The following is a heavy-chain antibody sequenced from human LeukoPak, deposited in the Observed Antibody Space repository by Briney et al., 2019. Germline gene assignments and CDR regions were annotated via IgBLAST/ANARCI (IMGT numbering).Heavy chain of an antibody. CDR3: VKHVGSRWSNNRFDP. J-gene: IGHJ5*02. Sequence: PGGSLRLSCAASGFTFDSYAMSWVRQAPGKGLEWVSAVSRFGGTTYYADSAKGRFTISRDSSNNTVYLRMNSLRVGDTALYYCVKHVGSRWSNNRFDPWGQGTLVTVS. D-gene: IGHD6-19*01. CDR2: VSRFGGTT. CDR1: GFTFDSYA. V-gene: IGHV3-23*01.